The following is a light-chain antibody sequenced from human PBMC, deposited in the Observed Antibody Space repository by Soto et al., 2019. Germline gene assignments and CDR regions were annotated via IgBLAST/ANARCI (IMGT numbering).Light chain of an antibody. V-gene: IGKV3-15*01. CDR2: GAS. J-gene: IGKJ1*01. CDR3: QQYFNWPLTWT. CDR1: QSIRTN. Sequence: EIELTQSPATLSVSAGGTVTLSCRASQSIRTNVAWYQQIPGQAPRLLVYGASTRATGVPARFSGSGSGIEFTLTISSLQSEXXXXYYCQQYFNWPLTWTFGPGTKVQIK.